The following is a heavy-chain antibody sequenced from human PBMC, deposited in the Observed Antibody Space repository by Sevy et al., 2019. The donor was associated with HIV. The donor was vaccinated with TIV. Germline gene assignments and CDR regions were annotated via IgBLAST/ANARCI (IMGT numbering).Heavy chain of an antibody. Sequence: GGSLRLSCAASGFTFSSYAMSWVRQAPGKGLEWVSAISGSGGSTYYADSVKGGFTISSDNSKNTMYLQMNSLRAEDTAVSYCAKVTPHVVCRIIEDAFAIWGQGTMVSVSS. CDR1: GFTFSSYA. CDR3: AKVTPHVVCRIIEDAFAI. V-gene: IGHV3-23*01. J-gene: IGHJ3*02. CDR2: ISGSGGST. D-gene: IGHD2-15*01.